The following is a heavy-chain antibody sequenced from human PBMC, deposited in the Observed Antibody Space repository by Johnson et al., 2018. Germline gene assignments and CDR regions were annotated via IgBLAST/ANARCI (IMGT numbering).Heavy chain of an antibody. CDR1: GFTFSSYA. J-gene: IGHJ3*02. Sequence: QVQLQESGGGVVQPGRSLRLSCAASGFTFSSYAMHWVRQAPGKGLEWVAVISYDGSNKYYADSVKGRFTISRDNAKNSLYLQMNNLRAEDTAVYYCARWGYGDYGGFDIWGRGTMVTVSS. CDR2: ISYDGSNK. V-gene: IGHV3-30-3*01. D-gene: IGHD4-17*01. CDR3: ARWGYGDYGGFDI.